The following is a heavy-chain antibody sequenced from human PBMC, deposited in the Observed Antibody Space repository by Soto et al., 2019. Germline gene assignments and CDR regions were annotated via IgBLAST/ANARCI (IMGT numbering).Heavy chain of an antibody. Sequence: PGESLKISCKGSGYSFTSYWIGWVRQMPGKGLEWMGIIYPGDSDTRYSPSFQGQVTISADKSISTAYLQWSSLKASDTAMYYCARHAPICSSTSCYSYYYYGMDVWGQGTTVTVSS. CDR2: IYPGDSDT. CDR3: ARHAPICSSTSCYSYYYYGMDV. V-gene: IGHV5-51*01. CDR1: GYSFTSYW. D-gene: IGHD2-2*01. J-gene: IGHJ6*02.